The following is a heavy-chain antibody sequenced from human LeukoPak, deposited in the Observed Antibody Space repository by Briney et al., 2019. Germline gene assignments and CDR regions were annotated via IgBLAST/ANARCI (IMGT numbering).Heavy chain of an antibody. CDR2: IGSSGSPI. Sequence: PGGSLRLSCAASGFIFSDYYMNWIRQTPGKGLEWVSYIGSSGSPIYYADSVKGRFTISRDNAQNSLYLQMNSLTADDTAVYYCARVIVVVTANLYFDYWGQGSLVTVSP. J-gene: IGHJ4*02. CDR3: ARVIVVVTANLYFDY. D-gene: IGHD2-21*02. CDR1: GFIFSDYY. V-gene: IGHV3-11*01.